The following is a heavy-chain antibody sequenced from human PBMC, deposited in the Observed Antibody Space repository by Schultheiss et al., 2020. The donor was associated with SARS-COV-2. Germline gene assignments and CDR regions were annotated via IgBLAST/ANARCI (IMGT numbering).Heavy chain of an antibody. CDR3: ARTIPPLPAAILDY. Sequence: GGSLRLSCAASGFTFSSYEMNWVRQAPGKGLEWVSYISSSGSTIYYADSVKGRFTISRDNAKNSLYLQMNSLRAEDTAVYYCARTIPPLPAAILDYWGQGTLVTVSS. J-gene: IGHJ4*02. V-gene: IGHV3-48*03. D-gene: IGHD2-2*02. CDR1: GFTFSSYE. CDR2: ISSSGSTI.